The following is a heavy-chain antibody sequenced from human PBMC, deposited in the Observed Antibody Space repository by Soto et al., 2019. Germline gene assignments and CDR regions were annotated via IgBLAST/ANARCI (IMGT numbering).Heavy chain of an antibody. CDR2: IWYDGSNK. V-gene: IGHV3-33*01. D-gene: IGHD3-10*01. CDR1: GFTFSSYG. CDR3: ARDTRTDYDGSGSYYNVWWFDP. Sequence: QVQLVESGGGVVQPGRSLRLSCAASGFTFSSYGMHWVRQAPGKGLEWVAVIWYDGSNKYYADSVKGRFTISRDNSKNTLYLQRNSLRAEDTAVYYCARDTRTDYDGSGSYYNVWWFDPWGQGTLVTVSS. J-gene: IGHJ5*02.